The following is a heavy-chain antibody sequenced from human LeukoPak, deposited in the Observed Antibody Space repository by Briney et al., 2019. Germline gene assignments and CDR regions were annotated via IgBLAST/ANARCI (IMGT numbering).Heavy chain of an antibody. V-gene: IGHV4-4*07. D-gene: IGHD2-2*01. CDR2: IYTSGST. CDR1: GGSTSSYY. J-gene: IGHJ6*03. Sequence: AETLSLTCTVSGGSTSSYYWSWIRQPAGKGLEWIGRIYTSGSTNYNPSLKGRVTMSVDTSKNQFSLKLSSVTAADKAVYYCARDEVVVVSAAMVDYYYYYYMDVWGKGTTVTVSS. CDR3: ARDEVVVVSAAMVDYYYYYYMDV.